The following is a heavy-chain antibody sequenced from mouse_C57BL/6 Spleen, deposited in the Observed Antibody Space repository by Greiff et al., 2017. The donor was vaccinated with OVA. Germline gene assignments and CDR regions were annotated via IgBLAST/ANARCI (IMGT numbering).Heavy chain of an antibody. J-gene: IGHJ4*01. V-gene: IGHV1-72*01. CDR2: IDPNTGGT. CDR3: ASGGVTKVYYCMDY. CDR1: GYTFTSYW. Sequence: QVPLPQPGAELVKPGASVKLSCPASGYTFTSYWMHWVKQRPGRGLEWIGSIDPNTGGTKYNEKFKCKATLTVDEASSTAYMQLRSLTSAASAVYYCASGGVTKVYYCMDYWGQGTSVTVSS. D-gene: IGHD2-2*01.